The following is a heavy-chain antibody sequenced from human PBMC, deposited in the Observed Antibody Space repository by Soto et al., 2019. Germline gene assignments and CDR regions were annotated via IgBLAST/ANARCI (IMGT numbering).Heavy chain of an antibody. Sequence: QVQLVESGGGVVQPGRSLRLSCAASGFTFSSYGMHWVRQAPGKGLEWVAVIWYDGSNKYYADSVKGRFTISIDNSKNALYLQMNSLRAEDTAVYYCARDEGLGVKYYYYGMDVWGQGTTVTVSS. V-gene: IGHV3-33*01. CDR2: IWYDGSNK. CDR3: ARDEGLGVKYYYYGMDV. J-gene: IGHJ6*02. CDR1: GFTFSSYG. D-gene: IGHD3-10*01.